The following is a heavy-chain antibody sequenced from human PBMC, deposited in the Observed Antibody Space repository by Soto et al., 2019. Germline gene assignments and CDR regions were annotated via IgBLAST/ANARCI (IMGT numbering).Heavy chain of an antibody. CDR2: ISSYNGDT. CDR3: ARDDSGFSGSHYIDYFNY. CDR1: GYTFTRSG. D-gene: IGHD1-26*01. V-gene: IGHV1-18*01. J-gene: IGHJ4*02. Sequence: GASVKVSCKASGYTFTRSGISWVRQAPGQGPEWMGWISSYNGDTNYAQTFQGRVTMTTDTSTSTAYMELRSLRSDDTAVYYCARDDSGFSGSHYIDYFNYWGQGALVTVSS.